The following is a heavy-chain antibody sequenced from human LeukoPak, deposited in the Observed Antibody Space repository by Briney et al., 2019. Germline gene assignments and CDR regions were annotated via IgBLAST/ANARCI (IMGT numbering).Heavy chain of an antibody. J-gene: IGHJ4*02. V-gene: IGHV3-23*01. D-gene: IGHD1-26*01. CDR2: IRGSGGST. Sequence: GGSLRLSCAASGFTFSSYAMSWVRQAPGKGLEWVSAIRGSGGSTYYADSVKGRFTISRDNSKNTLYLQMNSLRAEDTAVYYCARGEWEQEDFDYWGQGTLVTVSS. CDR1: GFTFSSYA. CDR3: ARGEWEQEDFDY.